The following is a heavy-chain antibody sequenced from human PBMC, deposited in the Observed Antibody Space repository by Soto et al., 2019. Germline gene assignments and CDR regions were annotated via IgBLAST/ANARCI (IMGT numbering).Heavy chain of an antibody. CDR2: IKQDGSEK. CDR3: ARERRPLSSYYDILTGHPGGYYYYGMDV. Sequence: PGGSLRLSCAASGFTFSSYWMSWVRQAPGKGLEWVANIKQDGSEKYYVDSVKGRFTISRDNAKNSLYLQMNSLRAEDTAVYYCARERRPLSSYYDILTGHPGGYYYYGMDVWGQGTTVTVSS. V-gene: IGHV3-7*01. J-gene: IGHJ6*02. D-gene: IGHD3-9*01. CDR1: GFTFSSYW.